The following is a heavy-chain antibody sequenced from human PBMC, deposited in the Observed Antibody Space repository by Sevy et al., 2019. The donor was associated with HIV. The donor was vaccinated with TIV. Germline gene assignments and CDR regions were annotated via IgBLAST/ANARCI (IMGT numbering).Heavy chain of an antibody. CDR2: MNPNSGNT. CDR3: ARGGRWIQLWYPQTYNWFDP. J-gene: IGHJ5*02. V-gene: IGHV1-8*01. CDR1: GYTFTSYD. D-gene: IGHD5-18*01. Sequence: ASVKVSCKASGYTFTSYDINWVRQATGQGLEWMGWMNPNSGNTGYAQKFQGRVTMTRNTSISTAYMELSSLRSEDTAVYYCARGGRWIQLWYPQTYNWFDPWGQGTLVTVSS.